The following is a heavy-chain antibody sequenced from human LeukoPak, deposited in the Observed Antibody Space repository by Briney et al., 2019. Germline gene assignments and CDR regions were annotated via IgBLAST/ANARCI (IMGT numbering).Heavy chain of an antibody. D-gene: IGHD3-10*01. J-gene: IGHJ6*02. V-gene: IGHV1-24*01. CDR3: ATKPYSITMVRGVPPGDYYGMDV. CDR1: GYTLTELS. Sequence: ASVTVSCKVSGYTLTELSMHWVRQAPGKGLEWTGGFDPEDGETIYAQKFQGRVTMTEDTSTDTAYMELSSLRSEDTAVYYCATKPYSITMVRGVPPGDYYGMDVWGQGTTVTVSS. CDR2: FDPEDGET.